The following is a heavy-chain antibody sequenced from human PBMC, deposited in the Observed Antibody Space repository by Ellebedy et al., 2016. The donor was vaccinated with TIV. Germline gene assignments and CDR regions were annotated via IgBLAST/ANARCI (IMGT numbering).Heavy chain of an antibody. J-gene: IGHJ4*02. CDR1: GFSLSTSGMR. CDR2: IDWDDDK. Sequence: SGPTLVKPTQTLTLTCTFSGFSLSTSGMRVSWIRQPPGKALEWLARIDWDDDKFYSTSLKTRLTISSDTSKNQVVLTMTNVDPGDTATFYCARNIFRGSPDYWGQGMLVTVSS. V-gene: IGHV2-70*04. D-gene: IGHD3-10*01. CDR3: ARNIFRGSPDY.